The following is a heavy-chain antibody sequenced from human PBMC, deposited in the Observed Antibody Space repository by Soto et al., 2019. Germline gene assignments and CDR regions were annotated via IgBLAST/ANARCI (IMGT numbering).Heavy chain of an antibody. D-gene: IGHD3-10*01. Sequence: PSETLSLTCAVSGGSISSGGYSWSWIRQPPGKGLEWIGYIYHSGSTYYNPSLKSRVTISVDRSKNQFSLKLSSVTAADTAVYYCARGGVHGYFDYWGQGTLVTVSS. CDR1: GGSISSGGYS. V-gene: IGHV4-30-2*01. J-gene: IGHJ4*02. CDR2: IYHSGST. CDR3: ARGGVHGYFDY.